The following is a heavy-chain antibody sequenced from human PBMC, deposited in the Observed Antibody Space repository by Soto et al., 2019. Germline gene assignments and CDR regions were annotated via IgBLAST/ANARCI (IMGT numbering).Heavy chain of an antibody. CDR3: ARDSLTGYYRGLLDYGMDV. J-gene: IGHJ6*02. V-gene: IGHV4-31*03. Sequence: SETLSLTCTVSGGSISSGGYYWSWIRQHPGKGLEWIGYIYYSGSTYYNPSLKSRVTISVDTSKNQFSLKLSSVTAADTAVYYCARDSLTGYYRGLLDYGMDVWGQGTTVTVSS. CDR2: IYYSGST. CDR1: GGSISSGGYY. D-gene: IGHD3-9*01.